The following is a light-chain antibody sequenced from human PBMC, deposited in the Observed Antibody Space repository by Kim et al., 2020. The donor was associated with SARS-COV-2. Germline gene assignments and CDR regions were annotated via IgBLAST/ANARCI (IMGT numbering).Light chain of an antibody. J-gene: IGKJ2*01. CDR3: QQYYTYSST. Sequence: SASVGDTVTITCRASQSISDWLAWYQQKPGKAPKLLISDASTLESGVPSRFSGSGSGTDFTLTISSLQPDDFATYYCQQYYTYSSTFGQGTKLEI. V-gene: IGKV1-5*01. CDR1: QSISDW. CDR2: DAS.